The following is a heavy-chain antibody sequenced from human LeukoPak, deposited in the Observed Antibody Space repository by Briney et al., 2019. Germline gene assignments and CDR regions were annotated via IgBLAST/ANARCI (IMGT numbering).Heavy chain of an antibody. CDR2: ISYDGSNK. CDR1: GFTFSNYA. V-gene: IGHV3-30-3*01. J-gene: IGHJ6*03. CDR3: ARDGEDCSSASCYALTYNYMDV. D-gene: IGHD2-2*01. Sequence: GGSLRLSCAASGFTFSNYAMYWVRQAPGKGLEWVAVISYDGSNKYYADSVRGRSTISRDNSKNTLYLQMHSLRAQDTAVYYCARDGEDCSSASCYALTYNYMDVWGKGTTVTVSS.